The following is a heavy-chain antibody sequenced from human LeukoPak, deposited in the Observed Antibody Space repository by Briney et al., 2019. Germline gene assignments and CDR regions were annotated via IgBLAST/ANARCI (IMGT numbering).Heavy chain of an antibody. V-gene: IGHV3-30*02. J-gene: IGHJ4*02. CDR3: AKVFHGSGSYYNFFDY. CDR2: IRYDGSNK. Sequence: GGSLRLSCAASGFTFSSYVMHWVRQPPGKGLEWVAFIRYDGSNKYYADSVKGRFTISRDNSKNTLYLQMNSLRAEDTAVYYCAKVFHGSGSYYNFFDYWGQGTLVTVSS. D-gene: IGHD3-10*01. CDR1: GFTFSSYV.